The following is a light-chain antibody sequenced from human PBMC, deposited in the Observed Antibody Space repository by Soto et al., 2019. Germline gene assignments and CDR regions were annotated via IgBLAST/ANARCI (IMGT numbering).Light chain of an antibody. CDR2: DAS. V-gene: IGKV3D-7*01. J-gene: IGKJ4*01. CDR3: HQYYKCPLT. CDR1: QTVNSRF. Sequence: TLSLSPVESVTLPWRVSQTVNSRFLAWYQQKPGQTPRLLIYDASTRATDIPARFSGSGSGTDFTLTISSLLSEDFAVYYCHQYYKCPLTFGGRTKVDIK.